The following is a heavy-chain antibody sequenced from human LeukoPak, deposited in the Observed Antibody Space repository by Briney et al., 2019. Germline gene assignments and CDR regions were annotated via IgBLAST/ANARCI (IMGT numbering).Heavy chain of an antibody. Sequence: QAGGSLRLSCVASGFSFTSHSMNWVRQAPGKGLEWVSYISSESGTKYHADSVKGRFTISRDNAKNSLYLQMNSLRAEDTAVYYCARAVHDYDSSGYYRFDYWGQGTVVTVSS. CDR1: GFSFTSHS. CDR3: ARAVHDYDSSGYYRFDY. D-gene: IGHD3-22*01. CDR2: ISSESGTK. V-gene: IGHV3-48*04. J-gene: IGHJ4*02.